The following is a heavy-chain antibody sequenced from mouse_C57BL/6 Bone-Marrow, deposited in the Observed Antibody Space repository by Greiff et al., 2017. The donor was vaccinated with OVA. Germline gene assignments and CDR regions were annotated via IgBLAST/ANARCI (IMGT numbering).Heavy chain of an antibody. CDR2: ISYDGSN. CDR1: GYSITSGYY. CDR3: AREDLLFDY. V-gene: IGHV3-6*01. D-gene: IGHD2-10*01. J-gene: IGHJ2*01. Sequence: ESGPGLVKPSQSLSLTCSVTGYSITSGYYWNWIRQFPGNKLEWMGYISYDGSNNYNPSLKNRISITRDTSKNQFFLKLNSVTTEDTATYYCAREDLLFDYWGQGTTLTVSS.